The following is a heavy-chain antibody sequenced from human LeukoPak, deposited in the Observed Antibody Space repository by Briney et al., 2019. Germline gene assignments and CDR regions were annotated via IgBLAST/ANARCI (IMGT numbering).Heavy chain of an antibody. CDR3: ARDGGGFDY. CDR2: ISYDGSNK. Sequence: GGSLRLSCAASGFTFSSYAMHWVRQAPGKGLEWVAVISYDGSNKYYADSVKGRFTISRDNSKNTLYPQMSSLRAEDTAVYYCARDGGGFDYWGQGTLVTVSS. J-gene: IGHJ4*02. V-gene: IGHV3-30-3*01. D-gene: IGHD3-16*01. CDR1: GFTFSSYA.